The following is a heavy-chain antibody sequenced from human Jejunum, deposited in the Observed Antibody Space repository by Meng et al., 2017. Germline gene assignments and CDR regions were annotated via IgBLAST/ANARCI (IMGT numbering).Heavy chain of an antibody. CDR3: AKVITEPTYGSPIDY. Sequence: GSLRLSCAASGFPFSSYAMAWVRQAPGKGLEWVAVISGSGDTTYYADSVKGRFTISRDTSKNTAYLQLNTLRVEDTAIYYCAKVITEPTYGSPIDYWGQGTLVTVSS. D-gene: IGHD3-10*01. CDR2: ISGSGDTT. CDR1: GFPFSSYA. V-gene: IGHV3-23*01. J-gene: IGHJ4*02.